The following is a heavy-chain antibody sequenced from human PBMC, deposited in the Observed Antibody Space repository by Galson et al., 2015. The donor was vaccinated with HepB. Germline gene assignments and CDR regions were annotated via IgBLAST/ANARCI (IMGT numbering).Heavy chain of an antibody. D-gene: IGHD6-13*01. CDR1: GFTFSNYA. V-gene: IGHV3-23*01. CDR3: AKDPLWYSSSWYPNWFDP. J-gene: IGHJ5*02. Sequence: SLRLSCAASGFTFSNYAMSWVRQAPGKGPEWVSGISASADGTYYADSVKGRFTISRDNSKNTLYLQMNSLRAEDTAVYYCAKDPLWYSSSWYPNWFDPWGQGTLVTVSS. CDR2: ISASADGT.